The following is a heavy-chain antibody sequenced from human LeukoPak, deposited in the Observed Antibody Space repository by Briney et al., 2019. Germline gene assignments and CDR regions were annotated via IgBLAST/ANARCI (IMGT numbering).Heavy chain of an antibody. Sequence: SETLSLTCAVSGYSISSGYYWGWIRQPPGKGLEWIGSIYHSGSTYYNPSLKSRVTISVDTSKNQFSLKLSSVTAADTAVYYCAGALSPSEPDYWGQGTLVTVSS. CDR3: AGALSPSEPDY. D-gene: IGHD1-14*01. V-gene: IGHV4-38-2*01. J-gene: IGHJ4*02. CDR1: GYSISSGYY. CDR2: IYHSGST.